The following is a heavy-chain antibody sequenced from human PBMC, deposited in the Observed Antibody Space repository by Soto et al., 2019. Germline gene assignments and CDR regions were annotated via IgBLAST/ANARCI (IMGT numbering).Heavy chain of an antibody. CDR3: GRGIAMIVVVESDAPDKYYLEA. CDR1: GGSFNGYQ. CDR2: INHSGST. J-gene: IGHJ4*02. V-gene: IGHV4-34*01. Sequence: PSETLSLTCAVYGGSFNGYQWSWIRQPPGKGLEWIGEINHSGSTNYNPSLKSRATISVDTSKNQFSLKLSSVTAADTAVYYCGRGIAMIVVVESDAPDKYYLEAWGQGTLVTVSS. D-gene: IGHD3-22*01.